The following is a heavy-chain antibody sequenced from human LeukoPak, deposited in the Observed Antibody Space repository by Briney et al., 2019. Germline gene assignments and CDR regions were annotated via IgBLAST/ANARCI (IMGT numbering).Heavy chain of an antibody. J-gene: IGHJ4*02. D-gene: IGHD6-19*01. CDR1: GGSISSNSCN. CDR2: IYYSGNT. Sequence: PSETLSLTCTVSGGSISSNSCNWGWIRQPPGKGLEWIGSIYYSGNTYYNPSLKSRVTISVDTSKNQFSLKLSSVTATDTAVYYCARLPLTAYSSGLIDYWGQGTLVTVSS. V-gene: IGHV4-39*07. CDR3: ARLPLTAYSSGLIDY.